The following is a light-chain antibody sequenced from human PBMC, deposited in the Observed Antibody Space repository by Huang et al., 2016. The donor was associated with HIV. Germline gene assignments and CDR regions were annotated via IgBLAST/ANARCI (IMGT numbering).Light chain of an antibody. Sequence: ELVMTQSPATLSVSPGEGATLSCRASPRISATLAWYQQKIGQSPRLLSYGASTRATGIPAMFNGSGSGTEFTLTISSLQSEDFADYYCQQYDKWPPAFGQGTKVEIK. CDR1: PRISAT. CDR3: QQYDKWPPA. J-gene: IGKJ1*01. CDR2: GAS. V-gene: IGKV3-15*01.